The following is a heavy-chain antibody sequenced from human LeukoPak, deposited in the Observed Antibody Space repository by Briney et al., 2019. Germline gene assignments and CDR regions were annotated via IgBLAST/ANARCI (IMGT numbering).Heavy chain of an antibody. CDR3: ARRDGTLDY. CDR2: INHSVST. V-gene: IGHV4-34*01. CDR1: GGSFSGYY. D-gene: IGHD1-7*01. Sequence: SETLSLTCAVYGGSFSGYYWSWIRQPPGKGLEWIGEINHSVSTNYNPSLKSRVTISVDTSKNQFYLKPSSVTAADTAVYYCARRDGTLDYWGQGTLVTVSS. J-gene: IGHJ4*02.